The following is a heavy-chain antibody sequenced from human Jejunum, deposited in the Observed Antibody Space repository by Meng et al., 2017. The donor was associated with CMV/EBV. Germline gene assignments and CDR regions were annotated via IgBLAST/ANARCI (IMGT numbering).Heavy chain of an antibody. D-gene: IGHD2-8*01. V-gene: IGHV3-53*01. CDR3: AKDLRYCTPSSCSPGRYDY. CDR1: VSSNY. J-gene: IGHJ4*02. Sequence: VSSNYMSWISQAPGKGLEWVSVIFTDDDTYYADSVKGRFTISRDNSKNTVYLQMNNLRPEDTAMYYCAKDLRYCTPSSCSPGRYDYWGQGTLVTVSS. CDR2: IFTDDDT.